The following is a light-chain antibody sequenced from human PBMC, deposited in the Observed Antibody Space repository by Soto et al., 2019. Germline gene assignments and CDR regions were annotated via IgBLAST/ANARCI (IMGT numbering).Light chain of an antibody. CDR1: QSGSSNY. V-gene: IGKV3-20*01. Sequence: EIVLTQSPGTLSLSPGERATLACRASQSGSSNYLAWYQQKPGQAPRLLMYDASSRATGIPARFSGSGSETDFTITISRVEPEAFGVYYYHEYGSSQYTFGQGTKLEIK. J-gene: IGKJ2*01. CDR2: DAS. CDR3: HEYGSSQYT.